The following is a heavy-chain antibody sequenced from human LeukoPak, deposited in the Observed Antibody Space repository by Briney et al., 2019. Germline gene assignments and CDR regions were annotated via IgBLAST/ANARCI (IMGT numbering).Heavy chain of an antibody. Sequence: SVKASCKASGYTFTGYYMHWVRQAPGHGLEWMGWINPNSGGTNYAQKFQGRVTMTRDTSISTAYMELSRLRSDDTAVYYCARGVNYYDSSGYYYYYYYMDVWGKGTTVTVSS. CDR3: ARGVNYYDSSGYYYYYYYMDV. V-gene: IGHV1-2*02. CDR1: GYTFTGYY. D-gene: IGHD3-22*01. CDR2: INPNSGGT. J-gene: IGHJ6*03.